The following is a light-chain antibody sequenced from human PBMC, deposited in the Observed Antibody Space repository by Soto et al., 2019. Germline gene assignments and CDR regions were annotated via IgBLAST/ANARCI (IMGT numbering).Light chain of an antibody. CDR1: FSDVGGYDY. Sequence: QSALTQPASVSGSPGQSIAISCTGTFSDVGGYDYVSWYQQHPDKAPNLMIYEVTKRPSGVSNRFSGSKSGNPASLTISGLQPEDEADYYCSSHTGGSTRVFGSGTKLAVL. CDR3: SSHTGGSTRV. J-gene: IGLJ1*01. CDR2: EVT. V-gene: IGLV2-14*01.